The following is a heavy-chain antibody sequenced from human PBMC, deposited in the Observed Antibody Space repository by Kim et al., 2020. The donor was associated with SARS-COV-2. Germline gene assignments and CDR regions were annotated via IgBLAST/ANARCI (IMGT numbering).Heavy chain of an antibody. CDR3: ARLIVGATTPLDY. J-gene: IGHJ4*02. D-gene: IGHD1-26*01. V-gene: IGHV5-51*01. Sequence: SPSFQGQVTISADKSISTAYLQWSSLKASDTAMYYCARLIVGATTPLDYWGQGTLVTVSS.